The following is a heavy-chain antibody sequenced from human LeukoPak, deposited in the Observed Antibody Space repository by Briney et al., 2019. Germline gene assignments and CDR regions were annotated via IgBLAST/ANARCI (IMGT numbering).Heavy chain of an antibody. CDR1: GFTFSSYG. Sequence: GRSLRLSCAASGFTFSSYGMHWVRQAPGKGLEWVSSISSSSSYIYYADSVKGRFTISRDKAKNSLYLQMNSLRAEDTAVYHCARDLYNYYGMDVWGQGTTVTVSS. CDR3: ARDLYNYYGMDV. D-gene: IGHD3-10*01. J-gene: IGHJ6*02. V-gene: IGHV3-21*06. CDR2: ISSSSSYI.